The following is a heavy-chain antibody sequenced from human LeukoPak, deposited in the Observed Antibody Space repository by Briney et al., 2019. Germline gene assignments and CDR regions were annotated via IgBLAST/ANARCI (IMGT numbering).Heavy chain of an antibody. J-gene: IGHJ4*02. CDR1: GGSFSGYY. CDR2: INHSGST. V-gene: IGHV4-34*01. CDR3: ARGAGGTVVTRPFDY. Sequence: SETLSLTCAVYGGSFSGYYWSWIRQPPGKGLEWIGEINHSGSTNYNPSLKSRVTISVDTSKNQFSLKLSSVTAADTAVYYCARGAGGTVVTRPFDYWGQGTLVTVSS. D-gene: IGHD4-23*01.